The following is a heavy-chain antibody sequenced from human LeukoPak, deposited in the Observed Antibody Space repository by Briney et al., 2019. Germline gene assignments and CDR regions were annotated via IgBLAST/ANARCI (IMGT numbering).Heavy chain of an antibody. V-gene: IGHV4-34*01. CDR1: GGSFSGYY. Sequence: SETLSLTCAVYGGSFSGYYGSWIRQPPGKGLEWIGEINHSGSTNYNPSLKSRVTISVDTSKNQFSLKLSSVTAADTAVYYGARVGPFITMVRVPYYFDYWGQGNLVTVSS. D-gene: IGHD3-10*01. J-gene: IGHJ4*02. CDR2: INHSGST. CDR3: ARVGPFITMVRVPYYFDY.